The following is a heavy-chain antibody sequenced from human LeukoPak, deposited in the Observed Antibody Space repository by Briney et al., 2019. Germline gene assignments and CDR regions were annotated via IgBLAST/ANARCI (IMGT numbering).Heavy chain of an antibody. CDR1: GFTFSDHY. J-gene: IGHJ4*02. V-gene: IGHV3-72*01. D-gene: IGHD1-26*01. Sequence: GGSLRLSCAASGFTFSDHYMDWVRQAPGKGLEWVGRTRNKANSYTTEYAASVKGRFTISRDDSKNSLYLQMNSLKTEDTAVYFCARVNRGSYHFDYWGQGTLVTVS. CDR3: ARVNRGSYHFDY. CDR2: TRNKANSYTT.